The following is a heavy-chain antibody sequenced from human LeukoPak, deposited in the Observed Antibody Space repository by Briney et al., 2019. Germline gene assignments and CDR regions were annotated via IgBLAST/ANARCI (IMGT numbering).Heavy chain of an antibody. Sequence: ASVKVSCKASGYTLTSYYMHWVRQAPGQGLEWMGIINPSGGSTSYAQKFQGRVTITRNTSISTAYMELSSLRSEDTAVYYCARGGVYCSGGSCYGNNWFDPWGQGTLVTVSS. J-gene: IGHJ5*02. CDR3: ARGGVYCSGGSCYGNNWFDP. CDR1: GYTLTSYY. CDR2: INPSGGST. V-gene: IGHV1-46*01. D-gene: IGHD2-15*01.